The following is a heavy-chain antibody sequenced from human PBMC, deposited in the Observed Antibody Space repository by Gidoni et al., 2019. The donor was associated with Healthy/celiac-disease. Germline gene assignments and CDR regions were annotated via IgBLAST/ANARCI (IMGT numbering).Heavy chain of an antibody. CDR1: AGSISSGGYY. V-gene: IGHV4-31*03. D-gene: IGHD3-16*01. CDR3: ARGGIWYFDL. J-gene: IGHJ2*01. CDR2: IYYSGST. Sequence: QVQLQASGPGLEKPSQTLSLTCTVSAGSISSGGYYWSWIRQHPGKGLEWIGYIYYSGSTYYNPSLKSRVTISVDTSKNQFSLKLSSVTAADTAVYYCARGGIWYFDLWGRGTLVTVSS.